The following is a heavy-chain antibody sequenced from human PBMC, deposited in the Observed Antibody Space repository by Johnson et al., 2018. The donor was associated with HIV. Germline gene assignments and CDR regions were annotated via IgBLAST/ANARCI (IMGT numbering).Heavy chain of an antibody. CDR1: GFTFSSYA. CDR3: AKGTHYSDSSGYWSNDAFDI. J-gene: IGHJ3*02. Sequence: QVQLVESGGGVVQPGRSLRLSCAASGFTFSSYAMHWVRQAPGTGLEWVALVSYDGRNQYHADSVKGRFTISRDNSKNTLYLQMNSLRAEDTAVYYCAKGTHYSDSSGYWSNDAFDIWGQGTRVTVSS. V-gene: IGHV3-30-3*01. CDR2: VSYDGRNQ. D-gene: IGHD3-22*01.